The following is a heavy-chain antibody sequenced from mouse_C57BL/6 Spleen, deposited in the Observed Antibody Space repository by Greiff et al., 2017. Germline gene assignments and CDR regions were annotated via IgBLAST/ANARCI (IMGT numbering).Heavy chain of an antibody. J-gene: IGHJ3*01. V-gene: IGHV1-55*01. CDR3: ARSDMITTTRSWFAY. Sequence: VQLQQPGAELVKPGASVKMSCKASGYTFTSYWITWVKQRPGQGLEWIGDIYPGSGSTNYNEKFKSKATLTVDTSSSTAYMQLSSLTSEDSAVYYCARSDMITTTRSWFAYWGQGTLVTVSA. D-gene: IGHD2-4*01. CDR1: GYTFTSYW. CDR2: IYPGSGST.